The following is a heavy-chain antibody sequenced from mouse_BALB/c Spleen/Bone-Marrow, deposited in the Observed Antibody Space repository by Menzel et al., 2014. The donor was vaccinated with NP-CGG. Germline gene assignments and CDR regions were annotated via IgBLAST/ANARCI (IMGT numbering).Heavy chain of an antibody. V-gene: IGHV4-1*02. CDR1: GLDSSRYW. J-gene: IGHJ2*01. Sequence: EVQGVESGGGLVQPGGSLKLSCAASGLDSSRYWMSWVRQTPGKGLEWIGEINPDSRTINYTPSLKDKFIISRDNAKNTLYLRLNKVRSEDTALYYCARPDYYGYLNYWDQGTTLTVSS. CDR2: INPDSRTI. CDR3: ARPDYYGYLNY. D-gene: IGHD1-1*01.